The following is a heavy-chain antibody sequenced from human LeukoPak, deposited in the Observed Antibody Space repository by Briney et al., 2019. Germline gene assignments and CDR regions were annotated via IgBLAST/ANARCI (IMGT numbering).Heavy chain of an antibody. D-gene: IGHD3-16*02. V-gene: IGHV1-69*05. CDR2: IIPIFGTA. CDR3: ARVPYDYVWGSYRLGPLWY. CDR1: GGTFSSYA. J-gene: IGHJ4*02. Sequence: GASVKVSCKASGGTFSSYALSWVRQAPGQGLEWMGRIIPIFGTANYAQKFQGRVTITTDESTSTAYMELSSLRSEDTAVYYCARVPYDYVWGSYRLGPLWYWGQGTLVTVSS.